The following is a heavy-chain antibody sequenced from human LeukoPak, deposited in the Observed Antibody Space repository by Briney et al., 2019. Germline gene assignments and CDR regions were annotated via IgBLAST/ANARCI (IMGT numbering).Heavy chain of an antibody. D-gene: IGHD1-14*01. CDR1: GFTFNSYA. V-gene: IGHV3-23*01. Sequence: GGSLRLSCAASGFTFNSYALSWVRQAPGKGLEWVSTIGGGGENTYYADSVKGRFTISRDSSKNTVYLHMKSLRAEDTAVYFCAKVVTGSQDYWGQGTLVTVTS. J-gene: IGHJ4*02. CDR2: IGGGGENT. CDR3: AKVVTGSQDY.